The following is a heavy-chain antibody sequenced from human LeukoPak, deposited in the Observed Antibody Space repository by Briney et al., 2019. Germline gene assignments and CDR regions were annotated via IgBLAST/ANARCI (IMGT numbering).Heavy chain of an antibody. J-gene: IGHJ3*02. V-gene: IGHV1-2*02. CDR3: AREDDTGRYMGDDAFDI. D-gene: IGHD1-26*01. CDR2: INPNSGGT. Sequence: GASVKVSCKASGYTFTGYYMHWVRQAPGQGLEWMGWINPNSGGTNYAQKFQGRVTMTRDTSISTAYMELSRQRSDDTAVYYCAREDDTGRYMGDDAFDIWGQGTMVTVSS. CDR1: GYTFTGYY.